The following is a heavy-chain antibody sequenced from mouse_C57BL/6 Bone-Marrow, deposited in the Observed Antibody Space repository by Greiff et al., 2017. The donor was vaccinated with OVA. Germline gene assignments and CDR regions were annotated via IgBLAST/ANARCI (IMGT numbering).Heavy chain of an antibody. CDR3: AREGDYYGSDV. V-gene: IGHV1-81*01. Sequence: QVQLKESGAELARPGASVKLSCKASGYTFTSYGISWVKQRTGQGLEWIGEIYPRSGNTYYNEKFKGKATLTADKSSSTAYMELRSLTSEDSAVYFCAREGDYYGSDVWGTGTTVTVSS. CDR1: GYTFTSYG. J-gene: IGHJ1*03. D-gene: IGHD1-1*01. CDR2: IYPRSGNT.